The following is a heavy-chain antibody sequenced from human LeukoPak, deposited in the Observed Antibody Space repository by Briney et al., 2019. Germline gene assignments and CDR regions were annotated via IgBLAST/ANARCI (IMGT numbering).Heavy chain of an antibody. CDR1: GYTFAGYY. J-gene: IGHJ6*02. D-gene: IGHD1-26*01. CDR2: INPNSGGT. V-gene: IGHV1-2*06. Sequence: ASVKVSCKASGYTFAGYYMHWVRQAPGQGLEWMGRINPNSGGTNYAQKFQGRVTMTRDTSISTAYMELSRLRSDDTAVYYCARDRETAYGMDVWGQGTTVTVSS. CDR3: ARDRETAYGMDV.